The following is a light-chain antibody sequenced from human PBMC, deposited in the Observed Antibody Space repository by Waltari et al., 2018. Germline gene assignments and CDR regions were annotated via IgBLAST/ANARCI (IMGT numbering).Light chain of an antibody. CDR3: SSQSSNDVVL. Sequence: QSALTQPASVSGSPGQSVPIFCAGTSNDVGGYNSVSWYQEHPGQAPRVIIYDVSDRPSGVSDCFSGSKSGNTASLTISGLQAEDEADYYCSSQSSNDVVLFGGGTKLTVL. CDR1: SNDVGGYNS. J-gene: IGLJ2*01. CDR2: DVS. V-gene: IGLV2-14*01.